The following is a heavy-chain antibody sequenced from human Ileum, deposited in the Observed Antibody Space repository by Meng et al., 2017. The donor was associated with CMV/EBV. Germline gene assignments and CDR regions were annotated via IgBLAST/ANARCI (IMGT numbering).Heavy chain of an antibody. CDR3: ATTYSDGDWNFDY. Sequence: QGELQESGPGLVYPSETLSLTSTVPSDSLSTYSWHWIRQPAGKGLEWIGRLYTTGNIKYNPSLISRLTMSLDTSKSQFSLNLRSLTAADTAVYYCATTYSDGDWNFDYWGQGTLVTVSS. CDR1: SDSLSTYS. V-gene: IGHV4-4*07. D-gene: IGHD1-26*01. CDR2: LYTTGNI. J-gene: IGHJ4*02.